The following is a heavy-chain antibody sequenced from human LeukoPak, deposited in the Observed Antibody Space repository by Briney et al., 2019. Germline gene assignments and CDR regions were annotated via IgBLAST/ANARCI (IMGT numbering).Heavy chain of an antibody. CDR3: AREANYYGSGSYFEGTFDY. J-gene: IGHJ4*02. D-gene: IGHD3-10*01. CDR2: IYHSGST. CDR1: GVSITTYY. V-gene: IGHV4-59*13. Sequence: SETLSLTCTVSGVSITTYYWSWIRQPPGKGLEWIGYIYHSGSTNYNPSLKSRVTISVDTSKNEFSLKLTSVTAADTAVYYCAREANYYGSGSYFEGTFDYGGQGSLDTVSS.